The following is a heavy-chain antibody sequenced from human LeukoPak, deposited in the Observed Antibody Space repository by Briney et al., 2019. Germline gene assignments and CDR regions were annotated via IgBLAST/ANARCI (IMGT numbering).Heavy chain of an antibody. CDR2: ISGSGGST. Sequence: GGPLRLSCAASGFTFSGYAMSWVRQAPGKGLEWVSAISGSGGSTYYADSVKGRFTISRDNSKNTLYLQMNSLRAEDTAVYYCAKDLGGDFDYWGQGTLVTVSS. CDR3: AKDLGGDFDY. D-gene: IGHD3-16*01. CDR1: GFTFSGYA. V-gene: IGHV3-23*01. J-gene: IGHJ4*02.